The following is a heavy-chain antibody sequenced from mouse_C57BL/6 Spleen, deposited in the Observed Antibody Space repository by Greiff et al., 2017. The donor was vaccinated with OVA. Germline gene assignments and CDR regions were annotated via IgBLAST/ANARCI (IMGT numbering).Heavy chain of an antibody. CDR1: GFTFSDYG. D-gene: IGHD1-1*01. V-gene: IGHV5-17*01. CDR3: ARPGYGTPYAMDY. CDR2: ISSGSSTI. Sequence: EVQRVESGGGLVKPGGSLKLSCAASGFTFSDYGMHWVRQAPEKGLEWVAYISSGSSTIYYADTVKGRFTISRDNAKNTLFLQMTSLRSEDTAMYYCARPGYGTPYAMDYWGQGTSVTVSS. J-gene: IGHJ4*01.